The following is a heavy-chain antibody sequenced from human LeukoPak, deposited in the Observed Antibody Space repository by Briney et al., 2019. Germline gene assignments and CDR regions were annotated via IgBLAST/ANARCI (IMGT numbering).Heavy chain of an antibody. V-gene: IGHV5-51*01. CDR2: IYPGDSDT. D-gene: IGHD6-13*01. J-gene: IGHJ4*02. CDR1: GYSFTSYC. Sequence: GESLKISCKGSGYSFTSYCIGCVRQMPGKGLEWMGIIYPGDSDTRYSPSFQAQVTISADKSITSAYLQWSSLKASDTAMYYCARHFFEYSSSWVDYWGQGTLVTVSS. CDR3: ARHFFEYSSSWVDY.